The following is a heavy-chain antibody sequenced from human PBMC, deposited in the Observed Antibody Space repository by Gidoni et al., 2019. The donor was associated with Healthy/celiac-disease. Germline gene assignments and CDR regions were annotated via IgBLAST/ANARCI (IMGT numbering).Heavy chain of an antibody. CDR3: ARDWGMIVVATGWFDP. D-gene: IGHD3-22*01. CDR2: ISSSISYI. CDR1: GFTFSSYS. V-gene: IGHV3-21*01. J-gene: IGHJ5*02. Sequence: EVQLVESGGGLVKPGGSLRLSCAASGFTFSSYSMNWVRQAPGKGLEWVSSISSSISYIYYADSVKGRFTISRDNAKNSLYLQMNSLRAEDTAVYYCARDWGMIVVATGWFDPWGQGTLVTVSS.